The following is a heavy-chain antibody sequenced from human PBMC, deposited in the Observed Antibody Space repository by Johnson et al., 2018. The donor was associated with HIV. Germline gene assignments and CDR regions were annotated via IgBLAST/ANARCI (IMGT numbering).Heavy chain of an antibody. Sequence: QVQLMESGGGGVQPGRSLRLSCAASGFTFSNYGMHWVRQAPGKGLEWVAVILYDGSNKYYADSVKGRFTISRDNAKNSLYLQMNSLRGEDTAVYYCARRRVAGDDAFDMWGQWTMVSVSS. CDR1: GFTFSNYG. CDR3: ARRRVAGDDAFDM. CDR2: ILYDGSNK. J-gene: IGHJ3*02. V-gene: IGHV3-30*03. D-gene: IGHD6-19*01.